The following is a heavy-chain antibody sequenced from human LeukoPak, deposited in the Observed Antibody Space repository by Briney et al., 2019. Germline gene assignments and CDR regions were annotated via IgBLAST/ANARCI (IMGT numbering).Heavy chain of an antibody. D-gene: IGHD3-22*01. CDR3: TRTSITMMGYYFDY. CDR1: GGSISSTDYY. Sequence: SQTLSLTCGVSGGSISSTDYYWSWVRQPAGKGLEWIGRIYISGTIDYNPSLKSPVTISLDTSKNQFSLKLNSVTAADTAVYYCTRTSITMMGYYFDYWGQGTLVTVSS. CDR2: IYISGTI. V-gene: IGHV4-61*02. J-gene: IGHJ4*02.